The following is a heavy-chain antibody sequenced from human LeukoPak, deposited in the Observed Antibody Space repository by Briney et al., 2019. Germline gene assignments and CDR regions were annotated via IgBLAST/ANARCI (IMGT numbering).Heavy chain of an antibody. CDR2: ISSTSSYI. Sequence: GGSLRLSCAASGFTFSTYSMNWVRQAPGKGLEWVSSISSTSSYIYYADSVKGRFTISRDNSKNTLYLQMNSLRAEDTAVYYCAKDSAKKYDDYWGQGTLVTVSS. CDR3: AKDSAKKYDDY. V-gene: IGHV3-21*04. J-gene: IGHJ4*02. CDR1: GFTFSTYS. D-gene: IGHD2/OR15-2a*01.